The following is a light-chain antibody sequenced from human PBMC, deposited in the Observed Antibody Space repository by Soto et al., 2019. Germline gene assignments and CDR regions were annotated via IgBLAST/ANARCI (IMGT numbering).Light chain of an antibody. CDR1: QDISKY. V-gene: IGKV1-33*01. J-gene: IGKJ5*01. CDR2: DAS. CDR3: QQYDNLPIT. Sequence: DIQMTQSPSSLSASVGDRVTITCQASQDISKYLNWYQQKPGKAPKRLIYDASNLETVVPSRFSGSGSGTDFNFTIISLQPEDIATYYCQQYDNLPITFGQGTRLEIK.